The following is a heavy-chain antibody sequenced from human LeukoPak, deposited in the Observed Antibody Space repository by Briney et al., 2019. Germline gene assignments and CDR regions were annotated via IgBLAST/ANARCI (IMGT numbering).Heavy chain of an antibody. J-gene: IGHJ6*02. D-gene: IGHD2-8*01. V-gene: IGHV1-8*01. CDR1: GYTFTSYD. CDR2: MNPNSGNT. Sequence: ASVKVSCKASGYTFTSYDINWVRQATGQGLEWMGWMNPNSGNTGYAQKFQGRVTMTRNTSISTAYMELSSLRSEDTAVYYCARGRIHCTNGVCYAFYGMDVWGQGTTVTVSS. CDR3: ARGRIHCTNGVCYAFYGMDV.